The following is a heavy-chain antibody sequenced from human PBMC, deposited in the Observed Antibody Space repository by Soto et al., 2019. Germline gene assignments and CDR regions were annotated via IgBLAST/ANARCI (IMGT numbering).Heavy chain of an antibody. CDR1: GYSFTSYW. V-gene: IGHV5-51*01. CDR3: ARQAYYYDSSGYYYYYYGMDV. CDR2: IYPGDSDT. Sequence: VESLKISCKGSGYSFTSYWIGWVRQMPGKGLEWMGIIYPGDSDTRYSPSFQGQVTISADKSIGTAYLQWSSLKASDTAMYYCARQAYYYDSSGYYYYYYGMDVWGQGTTVPVAS. D-gene: IGHD3-22*01. J-gene: IGHJ6*02.